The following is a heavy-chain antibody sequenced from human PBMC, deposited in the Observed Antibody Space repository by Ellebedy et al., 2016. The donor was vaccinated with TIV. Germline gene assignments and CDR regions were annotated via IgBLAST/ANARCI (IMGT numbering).Heavy chain of an antibody. Sequence: ASVKVSXXASGYTFTSYYMHWVRQAPGQGLEWMGIINPSGGRTSYAQKFQGRVTMTRDTSTSTVYMELSSLRSEDTAVYYCATRDYDLWSGVSYYYYMDVWGKGTTVTVSS. CDR2: INPSGGRT. CDR1: GYTFTSYY. CDR3: ATRDYDLWSGVSYYYYMDV. J-gene: IGHJ6*03. V-gene: IGHV1-46*01. D-gene: IGHD3-3*01.